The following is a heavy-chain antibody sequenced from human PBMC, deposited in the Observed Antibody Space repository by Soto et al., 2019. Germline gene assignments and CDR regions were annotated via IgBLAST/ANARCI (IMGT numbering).Heavy chain of an antibody. J-gene: IGHJ3*02. V-gene: IGHV4-31*03. CDR3: ARDMFSSGWYGHYAFDI. Sequence: SETLSLTCTVPGGSISSGGYYWSWIRQHPGKGLEWIGYIYYSGSTYYNPSLKSRVTISIDTSKNQFSLKLSSVTAADTAVYYCARDMFSSGWYGHYAFDIWGQGTMVTVSS. CDR2: IYYSGST. CDR1: GGSISSGGYY. D-gene: IGHD6-19*01.